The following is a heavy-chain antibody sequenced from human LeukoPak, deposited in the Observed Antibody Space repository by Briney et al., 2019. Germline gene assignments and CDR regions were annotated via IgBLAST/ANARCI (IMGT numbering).Heavy chain of an antibody. CDR3: ARRYYDILTGYSDAFDI. J-gene: IGHJ3*02. D-gene: IGHD3-9*01. V-gene: IGHV4-34*01. CDR2: INHSGST. Sequence: SGTLSLTCTVSGASISSYYRSWVRQPPGKGLEWIAEINHSGSTNYNPALKIRVSITVDTYKNQFSLKLSSVTAADTAVYYCARRYYDILTGYSDAFDIWGQGTMVTVSS. CDR1: GASISSYY.